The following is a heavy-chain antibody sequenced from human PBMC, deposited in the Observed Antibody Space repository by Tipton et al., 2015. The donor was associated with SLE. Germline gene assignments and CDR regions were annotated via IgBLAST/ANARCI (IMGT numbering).Heavy chain of an antibody. V-gene: IGHV4-39*07. CDR1: GDSISSSSYY. Sequence: TLSLTCIVSGDSISSSSYYWGWIRQPPGKGLEWVGTVYYTGNTFYNPSLKSRVTISVDTSKNQFSLKLSSVTAADTAVYYCARYIVVVRYFDYWGQGTLVTVSS. CDR3: ARYIVVVRYFDY. D-gene: IGHD2-21*01. CDR2: VYYTGNT. J-gene: IGHJ4*02.